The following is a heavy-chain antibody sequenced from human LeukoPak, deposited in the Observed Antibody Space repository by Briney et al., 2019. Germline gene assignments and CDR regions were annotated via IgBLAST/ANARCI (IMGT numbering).Heavy chain of an antibody. CDR2: INPNSGGT. J-gene: IGHJ6*03. CDR3: ARLEGYCSGGSCYSNYYMDV. V-gene: IGHV1-2*02. CDR1: VYTFTFYY. Sequence: ASVKVSFKASVYTFTFYYMHWVRQAPGQGLEWMGWINPNSGGTNYAQKFQGRVTITRDTSISTAYMELSRLRSDDTAVYYCARLEGYCSGGSCYSNYYMDVWGKGTTVTVSS. D-gene: IGHD2-15*01.